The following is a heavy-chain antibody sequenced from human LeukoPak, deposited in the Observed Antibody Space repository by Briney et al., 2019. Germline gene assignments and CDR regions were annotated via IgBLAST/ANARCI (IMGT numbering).Heavy chain of an antibody. V-gene: IGHV4-39*07. J-gene: IGHJ6*03. Sequence: PSETLSLTCSVSGDTISTSDHYWGWIRQPPGKGLEWIGEINHSGSTNYNPSLKSRVTISVDTSKNQFSLKLSSVTAADTAVYYCARGLRTKYSSSWYPYYYYYMDVWGKGTTVTVSS. CDR1: GDTISTSDHY. CDR2: INHSGST. D-gene: IGHD6-13*01. CDR3: ARGLRTKYSSSWYPYYYYYMDV.